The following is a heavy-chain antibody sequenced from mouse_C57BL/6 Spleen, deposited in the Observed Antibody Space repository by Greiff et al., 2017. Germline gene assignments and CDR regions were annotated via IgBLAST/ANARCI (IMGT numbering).Heavy chain of an antibody. J-gene: IGHJ4*01. CDR1: GYTFTSYW. CDR3: ARYSNYVLDY. Sequence: QVQLKQPGAELVMPGASVKLSCKASGYTFTSYWMHWVKQRPGQGLEWIGEIDPSDSYTNYNQKFKGKSTLTVDKSSSTAYMQLSSLTSEDSAVYYCARYSNYVLDYWGQGTSVTVSS. CDR2: IDPSDSYT. V-gene: IGHV1-69*01. D-gene: IGHD2-5*01.